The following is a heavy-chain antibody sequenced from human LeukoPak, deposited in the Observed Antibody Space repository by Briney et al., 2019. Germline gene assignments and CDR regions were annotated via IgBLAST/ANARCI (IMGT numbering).Heavy chain of an antibody. CDR2: IYYSGST. CDR3: TTGPDYYNSSSYYSHY. Sequence: SETLSLTCTVSGGSVSSGSYFWSWIRQPPGKGLEWIGYIYYSGSTNYNPSLKSRVTISVDTSKNQFSLKLGSVTAADTAVYYCTTGPDYYNSSSYYSHYWGQGTLVTVSS. J-gene: IGHJ4*02. D-gene: IGHD3-22*01. CDR1: GGSVSSGSYF. V-gene: IGHV4-61*01.